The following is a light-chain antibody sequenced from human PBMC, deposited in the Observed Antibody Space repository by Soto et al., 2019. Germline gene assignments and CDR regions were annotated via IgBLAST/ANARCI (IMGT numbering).Light chain of an antibody. V-gene: IGKV1-5*01. CDR2: DAS. Sequence: DIQITQPPPTLSASVGDRVTITCRASQTITTWLAWYQQKPWKAPKLLIYDASTLESGVPSRFSGSGSGTEFTLTISSLQPDDFATYFCQQYNSYSRTFGQGTKVDI. CDR3: QQYNSYSRT. CDR1: QTITTW. J-gene: IGKJ1*01.